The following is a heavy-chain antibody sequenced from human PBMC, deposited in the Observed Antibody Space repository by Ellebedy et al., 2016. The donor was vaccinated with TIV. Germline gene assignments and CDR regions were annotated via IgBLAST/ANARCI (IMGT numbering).Heavy chain of an antibody. V-gene: IGHV1-18*04. Sequence: ASVKVSCKASGYTFTSFGISWLRQAPGQGLQWMGWISAYNGNTNYVQKVQGRVSMTTDTSTSKAYMELRSLRYDDTALYYCARDLVHFESRGYYSEYWGQGTLVTVSS. D-gene: IGHD3-22*01. CDR2: ISAYNGNT. J-gene: IGHJ4*02. CDR3: ARDLVHFESRGYYSEY. CDR1: GYTFTSFG.